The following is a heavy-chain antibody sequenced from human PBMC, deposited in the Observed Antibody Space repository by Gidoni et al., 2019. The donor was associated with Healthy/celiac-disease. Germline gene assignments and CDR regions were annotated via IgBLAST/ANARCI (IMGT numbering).Heavy chain of an antibody. D-gene: IGHD3-10*01. J-gene: IGHJ4*02. CDR2: ICGTGCST. CDR1: GFTFSSYA. CDR3: AKRGLFCY. Sequence: EVQLLESGGGLVQPGGSLRLSCAASGFTFSSYAMSWVRQAPGEGLELVSAICGTGCSTYYADSVKGRFTISRDNSKYTLYLQMNSLRAEDTSVYYCAKRGLFCYWGQGTLVTVSS. V-gene: IGHV3-23*01.